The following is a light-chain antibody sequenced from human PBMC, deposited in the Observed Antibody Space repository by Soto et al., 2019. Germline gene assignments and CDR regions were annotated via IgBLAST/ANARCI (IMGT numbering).Light chain of an antibody. CDR2: DTS. CDR3: QQYGSSPNT. CDR1: QSISNY. J-gene: IGKJ2*01. Sequence: DIVLTQSPGTLTLSPGERATLSCRASQSISNYLAWFQQRPGQAPRLLIYDTSKRATGVPARFSGSGSGTDFTLTISRLEPEDFAVYYCQQYGSSPNTFGQGTKLEI. V-gene: IGKV3-20*01.